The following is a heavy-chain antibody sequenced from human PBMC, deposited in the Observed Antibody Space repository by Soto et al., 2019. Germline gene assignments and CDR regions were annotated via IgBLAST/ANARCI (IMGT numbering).Heavy chain of an antibody. CDR2: IYYSGST. CDR3: ARWGGYDPYYFDY. V-gene: IGHV4-39*07. Sequence: PSETLSLTCTVSGGSISSSSYYWGWIRQPPGKGLEWIGNIYYSGSTYYNPSLKSRVTISVDTSKNQFSLKLSSVTAADTAVYYCARWGGYDPYYFDYWGQGTLVTVSS. CDR1: GGSISSSSYY. J-gene: IGHJ4*02. D-gene: IGHD5-12*01.